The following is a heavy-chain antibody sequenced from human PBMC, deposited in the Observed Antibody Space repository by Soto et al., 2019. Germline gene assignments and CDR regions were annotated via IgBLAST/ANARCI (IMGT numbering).Heavy chain of an antibody. CDR2: ISSSSSTI. CDR3: ARDGLWFGELFSPTLDY. Sequence: PGGSLRLSCAASGFTFSTYSMNWVRQAPGKGLEWVSYISSSSSTIYYADSVKGRFTISRDNAKNSLYLQMNSLRDEDTAVYYCARDGLWFGELFSPTLDYWGQGTLVTVSS. D-gene: IGHD3-10*01. J-gene: IGHJ4*02. CDR1: GFTFSTYS. V-gene: IGHV3-48*02.